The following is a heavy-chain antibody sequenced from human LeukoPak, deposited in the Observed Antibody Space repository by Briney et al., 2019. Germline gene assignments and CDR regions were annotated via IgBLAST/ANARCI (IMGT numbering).Heavy chain of an antibody. CDR3: ARAPSWYPYNWFDP. CDR1: GGSFSGYY. D-gene: IGHD6-13*01. Sequence: SETLSLTCAVYGGSFSGYYWSWLRQPPGKGLEWIGEINHSGSTNYNPSLKSRVTISVDTSKNQFSLKLSSVTAADTAVYYCARAPSWYPYNWFDPWGQGTLVTVSS. CDR2: INHSGST. V-gene: IGHV4-34*01. J-gene: IGHJ5*02.